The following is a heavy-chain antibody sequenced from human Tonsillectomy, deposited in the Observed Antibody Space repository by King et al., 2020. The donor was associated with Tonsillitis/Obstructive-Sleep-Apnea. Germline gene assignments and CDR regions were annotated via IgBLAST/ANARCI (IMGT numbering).Heavy chain of an antibody. D-gene: IGHD6-19*01. CDR3: ARGGGQCLGSHLFYFDY. CDR2: ISYDGSNN. CDR1: GFTFNSYA. V-gene: IGHV3-30*04. J-gene: IGHJ4*02. Sequence: VQLVESGGGVVQPGRSLRLSCAASGFTFNSYAMHWVRQAPGKGLEWVAIISYDGSNNYYSDSVKGRFTISRDNSKNTLYLQMNSLRDEDTAVYYCARGGGQCLGSHLFYFDYWGQGTLVTVSS.